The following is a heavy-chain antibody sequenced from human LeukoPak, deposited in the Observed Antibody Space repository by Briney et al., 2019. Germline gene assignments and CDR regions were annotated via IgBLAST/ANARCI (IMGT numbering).Heavy chain of an antibody. Sequence: SVKVSCKASGGTFSSYAISWVRQAPGQGLEWMGGIIPIFGTANYAQKFQGRVTITADESTSTAYMELSSLRSEDTAVYYCARGRGQQLVLGYFQHWGQGTLVTVSS. CDR3: ARGRGQQLVLGYFQH. CDR1: GGTFSSYA. CDR2: IIPIFGTA. J-gene: IGHJ1*01. V-gene: IGHV1-69*13. D-gene: IGHD6-13*01.